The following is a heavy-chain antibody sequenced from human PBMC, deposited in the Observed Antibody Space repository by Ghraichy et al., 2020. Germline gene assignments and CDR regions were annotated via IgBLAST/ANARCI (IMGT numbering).Heavy chain of an antibody. D-gene: IGHD1-1*01. Sequence: GGSLRLSCAASGFSFRSYAMSWVRQAPGKGLEWVSSISSTGKTTYYVDSVKGRFTVSRDNSQNTLFLQMNSLRAEDTAVYHCAKDHVASTGYYYGMDVWGHGTTVTVSS. V-gene: IGHV3-23*01. J-gene: IGHJ6*02. CDR1: GFSFRSYA. CDR3: AKDHVASTGYYYGMDV. CDR2: ISSTGKTT.